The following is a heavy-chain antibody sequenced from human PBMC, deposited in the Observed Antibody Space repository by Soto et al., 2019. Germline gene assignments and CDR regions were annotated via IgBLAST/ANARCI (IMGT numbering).Heavy chain of an antibody. CDR2: ISYDGSNK. D-gene: IGHD3-16*01. Sequence: KGLESVAVISYDGSNKYYADSVKGRFAISRDNSKNTLYLQMNSRRAEDTAVYYCAIDSFFFRAEDGIRDNVSVSAFLLNRSSDL. CDR3: AIDSFFFRAEDGIRDNVSVSAFLLNRSSDL. J-gene: IGHJ2*01. V-gene: IGHV3-30*09.